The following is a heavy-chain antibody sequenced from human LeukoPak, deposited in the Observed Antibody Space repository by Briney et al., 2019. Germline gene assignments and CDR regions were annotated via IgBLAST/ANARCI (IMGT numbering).Heavy chain of an antibody. Sequence: PGGSLRLSCAASGFTFSTYATNWVRQAPGKGLEWVSSVVNNADSTYYADSVKGRFTISRDNSKNTLYLQMNSLRAEDTAIYYCAKAVKGRCSGRICYGFDYWGQGTLVSVSS. J-gene: IGHJ4*02. D-gene: IGHD2-15*01. CDR1: GFTFSTYA. V-gene: IGHV3-23*01. CDR3: AKAVKGRCSGRICYGFDY. CDR2: VVNNADST.